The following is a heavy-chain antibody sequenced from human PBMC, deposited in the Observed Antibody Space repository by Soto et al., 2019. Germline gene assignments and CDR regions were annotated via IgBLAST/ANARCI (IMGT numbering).Heavy chain of an antibody. CDR3: ARPAGRVDYFDY. CDR1: GFVFSTYS. D-gene: IGHD2-15*01. J-gene: IGHJ4*02. V-gene: IGHV3-48*02. CDR2: ISSSSSTI. Sequence: EVQLVESGGGLVQPGGSLRLSCAASGFVFSTYSMNWVRQAPGKGLEWVSYISSSSSTIYYADSVQGRFTISRDNAKNSLYPQVNSLRDEDTAVYYCARPAGRVDYFDYWGQGTLVTVSS.